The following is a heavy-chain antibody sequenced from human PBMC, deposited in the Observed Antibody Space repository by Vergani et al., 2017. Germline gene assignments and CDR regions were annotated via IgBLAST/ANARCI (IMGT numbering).Heavy chain of an antibody. V-gene: IGHV3-7*04. CDR1: GFTFSSYW. Sequence: EVQLVESGGGLVQPGGSLRLSCAASGFTFSSYWMSWVRQAPGKGLEWVANIKQDGSEKYYVDSVKGRFTISRDNAKNSLYLQMNSLRAEDTAVYYCARYSYCGGDCYWHFDYWGQGTLVTVSS. CDR2: IKQDGSEK. CDR3: ARYSYCGGDCYWHFDY. D-gene: IGHD2-21*02. J-gene: IGHJ4*02.